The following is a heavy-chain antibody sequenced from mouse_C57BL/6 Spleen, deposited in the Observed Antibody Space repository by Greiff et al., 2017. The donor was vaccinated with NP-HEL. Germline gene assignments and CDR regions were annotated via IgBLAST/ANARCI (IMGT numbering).Heavy chain of an antibody. J-gene: IGHJ4*01. D-gene: IGHD2-2*01. V-gene: IGHV1-53*01. Sequence: QVQLQQPGAELVMPGASVKLSCKASGYTFTSYWMHWVKQRPGQGLEWIGNINPSNGGTNYNEKFKSKATLTVDKSSSTAYMQLSSLTSEDSAVYYCARGGNGYDGVYYYAMDYWGQGTSVTVSS. CDR3: ARGGNGYDGVYYYAMDY. CDR2: INPSNGGT. CDR1: GYTFTSYW.